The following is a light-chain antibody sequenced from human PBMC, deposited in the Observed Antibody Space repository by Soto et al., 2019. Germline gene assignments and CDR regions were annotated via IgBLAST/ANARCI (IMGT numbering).Light chain of an antibody. CDR2: GAS. CDR1: QSVSSN. CDR3: QQYNNWPPYP. V-gene: IGKV3-15*01. J-gene: IGKJ2*01. Sequence: EIVMTQSPATLSVSPGERATLSCRASQSVSSNLAWYQQKPGQAPRLLIYGASTSATGIPARFSGSGSGTEFTRTISSLQSEDFAVYYCQQYNNWPPYPFGQGTKLDIK.